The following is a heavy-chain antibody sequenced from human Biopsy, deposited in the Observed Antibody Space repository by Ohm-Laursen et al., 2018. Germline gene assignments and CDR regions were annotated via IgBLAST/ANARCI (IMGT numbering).Heavy chain of an antibody. V-gene: IGHV1-69*04. CDR2: IVPILGHL. D-gene: IGHD3-3*01. CDR1: GGPSTNYA. CDR3: AADADGYYTEFDY. Sequence: SVKVSCKASGGPSTNYAFSWVRQAPGQGLGWVGRIVPILGHLNYAQRFQGRVSITADKSTSYVYMELSRLTSGDTAVYYCAADADGYYTEFDYWGPGTLVTVSS. J-gene: IGHJ4*02.